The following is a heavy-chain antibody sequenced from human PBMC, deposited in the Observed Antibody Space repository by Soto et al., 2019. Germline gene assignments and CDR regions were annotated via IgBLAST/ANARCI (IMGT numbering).Heavy chain of an antibody. CDR3: ARTPLSSSGYYYAQDAFDI. CDR1: GGSISSGGYY. J-gene: IGHJ3*02. V-gene: IGHV4-31*02. Sequence: TLSLTCTVSGGSISSGGYYWSWIRQHPGKGLEWIGYIYYSGSTYDNPSLKSRVTISVDTSKNQFSLKLSSVTAADTAVYYCARTPLSSSGYYYAQDAFDIWGQGTMVTVSS. D-gene: IGHD3-22*01. CDR2: IYYSGST.